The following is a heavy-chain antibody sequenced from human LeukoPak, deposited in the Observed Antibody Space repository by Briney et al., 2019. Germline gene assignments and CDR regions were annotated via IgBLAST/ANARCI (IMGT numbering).Heavy chain of an antibody. CDR3: VRDGEGLAISVNYWFDL. D-gene: IGHD3-10*01. CDR2: MNPNNGNT. CDR1: GYTFTNFY. V-gene: IGHV1-8*02. J-gene: IGHJ5*02. Sequence: ASVKVSCKASGYTFTNFYMHWVRQATGQGLEWMGWMNPNNGNTGYAQTFQGRVTMTRDTFTSTAYMELRSLTSEDTAVYYCVRDGEGLAISVNYWFDLWGQGTLVTVSS.